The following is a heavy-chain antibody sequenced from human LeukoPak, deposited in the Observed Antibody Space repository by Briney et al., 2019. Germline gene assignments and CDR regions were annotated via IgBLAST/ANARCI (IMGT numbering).Heavy chain of an antibody. D-gene: IGHD3-3*01. J-gene: IGHJ4*02. V-gene: IGHV4-30-4*08. CDR3: ARSRGRITLFGVPGQSFDY. Sequence: PSETLSLTCTVSGVSINSGDYYWTWIRQPPGKGLEWIGYSDYNSAYYNPSLKSRLTISTDTSKNQLALKLSSVTVADTAVYYCARSRGRITLFGVPGQSFDYWGQGTLVTVSS. CDR2: SDYNSA. CDR1: GVSINSGDYY.